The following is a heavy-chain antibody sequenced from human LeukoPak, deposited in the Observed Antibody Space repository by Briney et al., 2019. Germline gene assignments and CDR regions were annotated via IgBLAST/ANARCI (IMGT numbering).Heavy chain of an antibody. V-gene: IGHV4-34*01. CDR2: INHSGST. CDR1: GGSFSGYY. CDR3: ARGSYDFWSGYCQFDY. J-gene: IGHJ4*02. Sequence: PSETLSLTCAVYGGSFSGYYWSWIRQPPGKGLEWIGEINHSGSTNYNPSLKSRVTISVDTSKNQFSLKLSSVTAADTAVYYCARGSYDFWSGYCQFDYWGQGTLVTVSS. D-gene: IGHD3-3*01.